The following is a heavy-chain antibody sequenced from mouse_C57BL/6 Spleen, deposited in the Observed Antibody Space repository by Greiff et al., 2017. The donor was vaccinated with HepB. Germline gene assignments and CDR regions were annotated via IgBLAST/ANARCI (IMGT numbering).Heavy chain of an antibody. CDR1: GYTFTSYW. D-gene: IGHD1-1*01. CDR2: IDPNSGGT. Sequence: QVQLQQPGAELVKPGASVKLSCKASGYTFTSYWMHWVKQRPGRGLEWIGRIDPNSGGTKYNEKFKSKATLTVDKPSSTAYMRLSSLTSEDSAVYYCARDYYGSSYDWYFDVWGTGTTVTVSS. J-gene: IGHJ1*03. CDR3: ARDYYGSSYDWYFDV. V-gene: IGHV1-72*01.